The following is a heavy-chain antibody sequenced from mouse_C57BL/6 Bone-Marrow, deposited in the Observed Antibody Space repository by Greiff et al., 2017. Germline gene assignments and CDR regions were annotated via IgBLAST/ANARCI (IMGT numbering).Heavy chain of an antibody. J-gene: IGHJ2*01. D-gene: IGHD2-1*01. CDR2: ISDGGSYT. Sequence: EVKLVESGGGLVKPGGSLKLSCAASGFTFSSYAMSWVRQTPEKRLEWVATISDGGSYTYYPDNVKGRFTISRDNAKNNLYLQMSHLKSEDPAMYYCAREGNYPFDYWGQGTTLTVSS. CDR3: AREGNYPFDY. CDR1: GFTFSSYA. V-gene: IGHV5-4*01.